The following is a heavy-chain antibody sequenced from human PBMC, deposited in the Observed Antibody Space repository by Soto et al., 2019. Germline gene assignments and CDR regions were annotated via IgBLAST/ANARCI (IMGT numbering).Heavy chain of an antibody. CDR3: AKDLWPTRFPLLGCSGGSCSNFDY. CDR1: GFTFSSYA. J-gene: IGHJ4*02. CDR2: ISGSGGST. V-gene: IGHV3-23*01. D-gene: IGHD2-15*01. Sequence: GGSLRLSCAASGFTFSSYAMSWVRQAPGKGLEWVSAISGSGGSTYYADSVKGRFTISRDNSKNTLYLQMNSLRAEDTAVYYCAKDLWPTRFPLLGCSGGSCSNFDYWGQGTLVTVSS.